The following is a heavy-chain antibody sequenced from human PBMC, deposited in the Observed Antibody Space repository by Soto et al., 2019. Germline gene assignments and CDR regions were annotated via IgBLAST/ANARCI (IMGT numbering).Heavy chain of an antibody. CDR3: ASGNHRWLRLWYFDL. V-gene: IGHV1-69*12. D-gene: IGHD5-12*01. CDR2: IIPIFGTV. J-gene: IGHJ2*01. CDR1: GGTFSNYP. Sequence: QVQLVQSGAEVKKPGSSVKVSCKASGGTFSNYPISWVRQAPGQGLEWMGGIIPIFGTVNYAQKFQGRVTTTADESTSTAYMELSSLRSKDTAVYYCASGNHRWLRLWYFDLWGRGTLVTVSS.